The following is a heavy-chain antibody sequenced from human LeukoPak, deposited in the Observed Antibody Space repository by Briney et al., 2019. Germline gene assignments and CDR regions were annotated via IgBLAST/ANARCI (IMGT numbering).Heavy chain of an antibody. Sequence: PSETLSLTCTVPGGSISSSSYYWGWIRQPPGKGLEWIGSIYYSGSTYYNPSLKSRVTISVDTSKNQFSLKLSSVTAADTAVYYCARHNYDFWSGRYNWFDPWGQGTLVTVSS. V-gene: IGHV4-39*01. CDR2: IYYSGST. CDR3: ARHNYDFWSGRYNWFDP. CDR1: GGSISSSSYY. D-gene: IGHD3-3*01. J-gene: IGHJ5*02.